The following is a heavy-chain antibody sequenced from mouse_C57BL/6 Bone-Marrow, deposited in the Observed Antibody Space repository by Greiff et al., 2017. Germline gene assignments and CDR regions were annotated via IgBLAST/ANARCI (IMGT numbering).Heavy chain of an antibody. J-gene: IGHJ4*01. V-gene: IGHV5-2*01. CDR3: SRGGVKDAMDY. Sequence: EVQLQQSGGGLVQPGESLKLSCESNEYEFPSHDMSWVRKTPEKRLELVAAINSDGGSTYYPDTMERRFIISRDNTKKPLDLQMISLRSEDTALYYCSRGGVKDAMDYWGQGTSVPVSS. D-gene: IGHD1-3*01. CDR1: EYEFPSHD. CDR2: INSDGGST.